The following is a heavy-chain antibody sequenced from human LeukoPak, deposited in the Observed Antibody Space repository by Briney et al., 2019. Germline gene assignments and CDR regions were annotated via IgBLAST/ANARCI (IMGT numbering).Heavy chain of an antibody. D-gene: IGHD1-26*01. J-gene: IGHJ4*02. CDR1: GFTFSSYW. CDR3: AKGIRIVGATGPDY. V-gene: IGHV3-23*01. CDR2: ISGSGGST. Sequence: QSGGSLRLSCAASGFTFSSYWMSWVRQAPGKGLEWVSAISGSGGSTYYADSVKGRFTISRDNSKNTLYLQMNSLRAEDTAVYYCAKGIRIVGATGPDYWGQGTLVTVSS.